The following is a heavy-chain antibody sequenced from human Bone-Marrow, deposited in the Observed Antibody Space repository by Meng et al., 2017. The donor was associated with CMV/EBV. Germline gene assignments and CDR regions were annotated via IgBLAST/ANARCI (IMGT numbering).Heavy chain of an antibody. J-gene: IGHJ4*02. D-gene: IGHD3-3*01. V-gene: IGHV1-69*05. CDR1: GGTFSSYA. Sequence: SVKVSCKASGGTFSSYAISWVRQAPGQGLEWMGGIIPIFGTANYAQKFQGRVTITTDESTSTAYMELSSLRAEDTAVYYCSRGQIRGWSGYLDYWGQGTLVTVSS. CDR3: SRGQIRGWSGYLDY. CDR2: IIPIFGTA.